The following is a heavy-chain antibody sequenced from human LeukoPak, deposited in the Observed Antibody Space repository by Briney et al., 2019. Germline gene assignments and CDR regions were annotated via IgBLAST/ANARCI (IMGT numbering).Heavy chain of an antibody. CDR1: GGTFSTSA. Sequence: SVQVSCKTSGGTFSTSAITWVRQAPGQGLEWMGRIIPVLNITTYAQRFQGRVTITADTSTSTVYMELSSLRSEETAVYYCVRDQGLTAPPPYGLDVWGQGTTVIVSS. CDR2: IIPVLNIT. V-gene: IGHV1-69*04. CDR3: VRDQGLTAPPPYGLDV. D-gene: IGHD5-18*01. J-gene: IGHJ6*02.